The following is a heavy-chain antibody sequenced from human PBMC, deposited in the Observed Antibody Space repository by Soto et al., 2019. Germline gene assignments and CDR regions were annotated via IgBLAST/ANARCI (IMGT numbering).Heavy chain of an antibody. V-gene: IGHV3-7*03. D-gene: IGHD3-22*01. CDR1: GGNFGDYG. CDR3: ARGDYFDRRFDY. J-gene: IGHJ4*02. CDR2: IKQDESEK. Sequence: PVGFRRLCWWAAGGNFGDYGGSWIRQAPVQALDWVDTIKQDESEKYYVDSVKGRFTVSRDNAKNSLYLQMNSLRVDDTAVYYCARGDYFDRRFDYWGQGALVTVSS.